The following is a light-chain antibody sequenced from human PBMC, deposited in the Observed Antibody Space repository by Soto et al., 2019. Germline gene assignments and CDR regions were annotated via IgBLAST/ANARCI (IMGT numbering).Light chain of an antibody. J-gene: IGLJ1*01. CDR2: EVT. CDR3: SSYTSSSTRV. Sequence: QSVLTQPASVSGSPGQSITISCTGTSSDIGGYNLVSWYQQHPGKAPKLMIYEVTNRPSGVSNRFSGSKSGNTASLTISGLQAEDEADYYCSSYTSSSTRVFGTGTKLTVL. V-gene: IGLV2-14*01. CDR1: SSDIGGYNL.